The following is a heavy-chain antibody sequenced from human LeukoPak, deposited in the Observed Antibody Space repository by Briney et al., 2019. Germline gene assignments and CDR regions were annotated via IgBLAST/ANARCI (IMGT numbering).Heavy chain of an antibody. CDR2: IIPIFDTT. V-gene: IGHV1-69*13. J-gene: IGHJ6*03. Sequence: ASVKVSCKASGGTFSSYAISWVRQAPGQGLEWMGGIIPIFDTTNYAQKFQGRVTITADESTSTAYIELSSLRSEDTAVYYCARVDSSGWYPFRTRDYYMDVWGKGTTVTISS. CDR3: ARVDSSGWYPFRTRDYYMDV. CDR1: GGTFSSYA. D-gene: IGHD6-19*01.